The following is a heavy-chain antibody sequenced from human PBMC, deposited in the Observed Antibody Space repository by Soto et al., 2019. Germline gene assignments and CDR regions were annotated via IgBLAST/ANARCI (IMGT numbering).Heavy chain of an antibody. V-gene: IGHV3-73*02. CDR3: ARGVYDFRSRHTKRLDY. Sequence: EVQLVESGGGLVQPGGSLKLSCAASGFTFSGSAMHWVRQASGKGLEWVGRIRSKANTYATAYAVSVKGRFIISRDDSRTTAHLQMNSPKTEDTAVYYCARGVYDFRSRHTKRLDYWCQGTVVTVSS. CDR2: IRSKANTYAT. CDR1: GFTFSGSA. J-gene: IGHJ4*02. D-gene: IGHD3-3*01.